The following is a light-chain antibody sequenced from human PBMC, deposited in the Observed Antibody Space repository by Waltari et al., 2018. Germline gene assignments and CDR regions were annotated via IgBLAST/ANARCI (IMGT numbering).Light chain of an antibody. Sequence: DIQVTQSPSTLSASVGARVTIPCRTSQKINSWLAWYQQKPGKTPKLLNYKASSLESGVPSMFSGSGSGTEFTLTITSLQPDDFATYFCQHYNNYSPWTFGQGTKVEVK. J-gene: IGKJ1*01. V-gene: IGKV1-5*03. CDR3: QHYNNYSPWT. CDR2: KAS. CDR1: QKINSW.